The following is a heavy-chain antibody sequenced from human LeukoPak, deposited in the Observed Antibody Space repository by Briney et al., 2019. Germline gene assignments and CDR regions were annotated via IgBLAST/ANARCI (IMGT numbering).Heavy chain of an antibody. CDR2: ISSSSSVI. V-gene: IGHV3-48*01. Sequence: PGGSLRLSCAASGFSFSSHSMNWVRQAPGKGLEWVSYISSSSSVIYYPDSVEGRFTISRDNAKNSLYLQMNSLTAEDTAVYYCARDRRGDSYGPLDSWGQGTLVTVSS. D-gene: IGHD5-18*01. J-gene: IGHJ4*02. CDR1: GFSFSSHS. CDR3: ARDRRGDSYGPLDS.